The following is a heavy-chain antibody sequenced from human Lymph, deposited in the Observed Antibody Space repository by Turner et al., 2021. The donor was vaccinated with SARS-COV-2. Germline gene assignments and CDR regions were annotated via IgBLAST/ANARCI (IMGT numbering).Heavy chain of an antibody. CDR2: ISYDGSNK. V-gene: IGHV3-30-3*01. CDR3: ARDSSGSGTLDY. D-gene: IGHD3-10*01. Sequence: QVQLVESGGGVVQPGRSLRLSCAASGFTFNNCPMHWVRQDPGKGLEWVAVISYDGSNKYYADSVKGRFTISRDNSKNTLYLQMNSLRAEDTAVYYCARDSSGSGTLDYWGQGTLVTVSS. J-gene: IGHJ4*02. CDR1: GFTFNNCP.